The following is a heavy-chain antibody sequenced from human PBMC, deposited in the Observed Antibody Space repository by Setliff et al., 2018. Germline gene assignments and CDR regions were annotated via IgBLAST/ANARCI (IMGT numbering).Heavy chain of an antibody. CDR2: IKGQTDGGTT. Sequence: LRLSCAGSGFNFTHAWMNWVRQAPGKGLEWVGRIKGQTDGGTTDYAAPVKGRFSISRDDSKNTVYLQMNSLKTEDTAVYYCTTGYISGYYIGHWGLGTLVTVSS. J-gene: IGHJ4*02. CDR3: TTGYISGYYIGH. V-gene: IGHV3-15*01. CDR1: GFNFTHAW. D-gene: IGHD6-19*01.